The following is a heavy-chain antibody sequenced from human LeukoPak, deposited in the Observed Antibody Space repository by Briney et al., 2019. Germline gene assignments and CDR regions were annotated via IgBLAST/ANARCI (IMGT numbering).Heavy chain of an antibody. CDR1: GGSFSSHY. CDR2: IHTTGST. V-gene: IGHV4-4*07. D-gene: IGHD5-12*01. Sequence: SETLSLTRIVSGGSFSSHYWSWIRQSAGKGPEWIGRIHTTGSTNYNPTLRSRVTMSVDTSKNQFSLKLTSVTAADTAVYYCARDRTGYIGYEGDPFDIWGQGTMVTVSS. J-gene: IGHJ3*02. CDR3: ARDRTGYIGYEGDPFDI.